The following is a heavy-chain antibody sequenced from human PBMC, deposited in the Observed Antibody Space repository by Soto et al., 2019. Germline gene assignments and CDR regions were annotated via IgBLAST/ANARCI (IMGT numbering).Heavy chain of an antibody. V-gene: IGHV3-15*07. J-gene: IGHJ5*02. CDR2: IKSKTDGGTT. Sequence: PGGSLRLSCASSGFTFSNAWMNWVRQAPGKGLEWVGRIKSKTDGGTTDYAAPVKGRFTISRDDSKNTLYLQMNSLKTEDTAVYYCTPGPPRKFWFDPWGQGTLVTVSS. CDR1: GFTFSNAW. CDR3: TPGPPRKFWFDP.